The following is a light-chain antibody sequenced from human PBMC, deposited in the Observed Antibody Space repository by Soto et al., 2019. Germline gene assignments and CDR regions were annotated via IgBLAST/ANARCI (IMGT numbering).Light chain of an antibody. CDR3: MQALQTPLT. J-gene: IGKJ5*01. Sequence: DIVMTQSPFSLPVIPGEPASISCWSSQSLLDSNGNNHLNWYLQKLGQSPQVLIYLGSNRASGVPARFSGSGSGTDFTLKISRVEAEDVGVYYCMQALQTPLTFGQGTRLEIK. CDR1: QSLLDSNGNNH. CDR2: LGS. V-gene: IGKV2-28*01.